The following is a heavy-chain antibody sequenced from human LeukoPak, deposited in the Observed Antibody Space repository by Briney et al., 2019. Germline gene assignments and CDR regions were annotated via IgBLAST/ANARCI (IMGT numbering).Heavy chain of an antibody. D-gene: IGHD3-3*02. CDR2: ISGDGIRI. V-gene: IGHV3-43*02. CDR3: AKAVESRALARPYGMDV. CDR1: GFTVDDHA. J-gene: IGHJ6*02. Sequence: GGSLRPSCAASGFTVDDHAMHWVRQAPGKGLEWVSLISGDGIRIHYADSVKGRFTISRDNSKNSLYLQMSRLRAEDTALYYCAKAVESRALARPYGMDVWGQGPPVSVSS.